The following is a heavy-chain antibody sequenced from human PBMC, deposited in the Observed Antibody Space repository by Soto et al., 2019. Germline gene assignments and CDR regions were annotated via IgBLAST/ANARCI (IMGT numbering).Heavy chain of an antibody. CDR3: ARDPPPPGYSSSWIFDY. Sequence: GGSLRLSCAASGFTFSSYAMHWVRQAPGKGLEWVAVISYDGSNKYYADSVKGRFTISRDNSKNTLYLQMNSLRAEDTAVYYCARDPPPPGYSSSWIFDYWGQGTLVTVSS. V-gene: IGHV3-30-3*01. CDR1: GFTFSSYA. CDR2: ISYDGSNK. J-gene: IGHJ4*02. D-gene: IGHD6-13*01.